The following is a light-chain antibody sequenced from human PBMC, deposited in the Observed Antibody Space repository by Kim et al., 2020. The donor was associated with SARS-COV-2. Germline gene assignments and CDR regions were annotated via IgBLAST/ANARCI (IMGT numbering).Light chain of an antibody. CDR1: SLRSFY. CDR2: GKN. CDR3: SSRGSSSYVV. J-gene: IGLJ2*01. V-gene: IGLV3-19*01. Sequence: SSELTQDPAVSVALGQTVKITCRGDSLRSFYASWYQQRPGQAPLLVIYGKNTRPSGIPDRLSGSASGNTASLTITGAQAEDEASYYCSSRGSSSYVVFGGGTQLTVL.